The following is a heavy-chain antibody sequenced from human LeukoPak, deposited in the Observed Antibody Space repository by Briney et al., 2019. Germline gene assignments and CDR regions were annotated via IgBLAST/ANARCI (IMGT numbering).Heavy chain of an antibody. V-gene: IGHV4-59*08. D-gene: IGHD3-10*01. J-gene: IGHJ6*02. CDR1: GASISSYY. CDR3: ARHERVTMVRGVYHYGMDV. Sequence: PSETLSLTCTVSGASISSYYWSWIRQPPGKGLEWIGYIYYSGSTNYNPSLKSRVTISVDTSKNQFSLKLSSVTAADTAVYYCARHERVTMVRGVYHYGMDVWGQGTTVTVSS. CDR2: IYYSGST.